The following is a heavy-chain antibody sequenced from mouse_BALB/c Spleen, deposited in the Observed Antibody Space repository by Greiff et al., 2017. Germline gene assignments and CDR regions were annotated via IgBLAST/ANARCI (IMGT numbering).Heavy chain of an antibody. V-gene: IGHV1-9*01. J-gene: IGHJ2*01. D-gene: IGHD2-2*01. Sequence: VQLQQSGAELMKPGASVKISCKATGYTFSSYWIEWVKQRPGHGLEWIGEILPGSGSTNYNEKFKGKATFTADTSSNTAYMQLSSLTSEDSAVYYCARMGLGEYFDYWGQGTTLTVSS. CDR2: ILPGSGST. CDR3: ARMGLGEYFDY. CDR1: GYTFSSYW.